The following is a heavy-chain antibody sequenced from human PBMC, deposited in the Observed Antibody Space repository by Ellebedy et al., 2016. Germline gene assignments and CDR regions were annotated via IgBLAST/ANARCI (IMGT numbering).Heavy chain of an antibody. Sequence: SETLSLTCTVSGGSISSSSYYWGWIRQPPGKGLEWIGSIYYSGGTYYNPSLKSRVTISVDTSKNQFSLKLSSVTAADTAVYYCVGAQAMGWFGPWGQGTLVTVSS. D-gene: IGHD5-18*01. CDR1: GGSISSSSYY. CDR3: VGAQAMGWFGP. J-gene: IGHJ5*02. V-gene: IGHV4-39*07. CDR2: IYYSGGT.